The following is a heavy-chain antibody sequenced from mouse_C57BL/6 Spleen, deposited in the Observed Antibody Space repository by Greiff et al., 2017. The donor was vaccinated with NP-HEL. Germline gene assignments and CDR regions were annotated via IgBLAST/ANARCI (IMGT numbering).Heavy chain of an antibody. CDR1: GFTFSSYA. V-gene: IGHV5-9-1*02. J-gene: IGHJ4*01. CDR3: TRDYYYGSSGAMDY. CDR2: ISSGGDYI. Sequence: EVKLMESGEGLVKPGGSLKLSCAASGFTFSSYAMSWVRQTPEKRLEWVAYISSGGDYIYYADTVKGRFTISRDNARNTLYLQMSSLKSEDTAMYYCTRDYYYGSSGAMDYWGQGTSVTVSS. D-gene: IGHD1-1*01.